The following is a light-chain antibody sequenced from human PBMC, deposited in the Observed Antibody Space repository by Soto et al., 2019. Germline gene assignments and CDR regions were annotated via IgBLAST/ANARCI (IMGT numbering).Light chain of an antibody. CDR2: AAS. CDR3: QKYNSAPPFT. J-gene: IGKJ3*01. V-gene: IGKV1-27*01. Sequence: DIPITQSQSSLSASVGARVTITCRARQGISNYLAWYQQKPAKGPKLLIYAASTLQSGVPSRFIGIGSGTDFTLTISSLQPDDVATYYCQKYNSAPPFTFGPRTQVDI. CDR1: QGISNY.